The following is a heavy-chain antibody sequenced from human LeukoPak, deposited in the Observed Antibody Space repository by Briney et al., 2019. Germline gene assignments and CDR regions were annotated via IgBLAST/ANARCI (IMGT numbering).Heavy chain of an antibody. Sequence: ASVKVSCKASGYTFTSYYMHWVRQAPGQGLEWMGIINPSSGSTSYAQKFQGRVIMTRDASTSTLYMELSSLRPNDTAVYYCARPARGSSGWYGGYHFDSWGQGTLVTVSS. CDR1: GYTFTSYY. CDR3: ARPARGSSGWYGGYHFDS. CDR2: INPSSGST. D-gene: IGHD6-19*01. J-gene: IGHJ4*02. V-gene: IGHV1-46*01.